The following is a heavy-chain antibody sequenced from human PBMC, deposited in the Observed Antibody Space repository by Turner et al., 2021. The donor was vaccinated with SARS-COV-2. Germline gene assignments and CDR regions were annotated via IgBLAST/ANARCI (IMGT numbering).Heavy chain of an antibody. CDR1: SFTFSSYG. V-gene: IGHV3-33*01. CDR3: ARDGGDYCGADWFLDL. J-gene: IGHJ4*02. Sequence: VQLVESGGGVDLPGKSLRLSCAESSFTFSSYGMRRVRQAPGKGLEWVAIIWSDGNNIYYADTVQGRFTISRDESNNTLYLQMNSLRAEDTAVYYCARDGGDYCGADWFLDLWGQGTLVTVSS. CDR2: IWSDGNNI. D-gene: IGHD2-21*02.